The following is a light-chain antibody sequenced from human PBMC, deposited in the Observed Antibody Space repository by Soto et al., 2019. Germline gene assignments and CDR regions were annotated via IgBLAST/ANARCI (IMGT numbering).Light chain of an antibody. J-gene: IGLJ1*01. Sequence: QCVLTQPASVSAAPGRKVTISCTGSSSNIGNNYVSWYQQLPGTAPKLLIYENNKRPSGIPDRFSGSKSGTSATLGITGLQTGDEADYYCGTWDSSLSAYVFGTGTKVTVL. CDR1: SSNIGNNY. V-gene: IGLV1-51*02. CDR2: ENN. CDR3: GTWDSSLSAYV.